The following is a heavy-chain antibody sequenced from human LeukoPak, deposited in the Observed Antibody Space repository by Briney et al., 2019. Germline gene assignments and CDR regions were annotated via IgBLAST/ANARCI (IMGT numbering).Heavy chain of an antibody. V-gene: IGHV4-38-2*02. D-gene: IGHD2-2*01. CDR2: IYHRGST. J-gene: IGHJ4*02. Sequence: TSETLSLTCTVSGYSISSGYYWGWIRQPPGKGLEWIGSIYHRGSTYYNPSLKSRVTISVDTSKNQFSLKLSSVTAADTAVYYCPISSTYYGPFDYWGQGTLVTVSS. CDR1: GYSISSGYY. CDR3: PISSTYYGPFDY.